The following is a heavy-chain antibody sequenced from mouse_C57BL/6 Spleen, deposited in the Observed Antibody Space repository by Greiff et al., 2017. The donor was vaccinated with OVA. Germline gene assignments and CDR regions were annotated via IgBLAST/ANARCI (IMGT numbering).Heavy chain of an antibody. CDR1: GFTFSSYA. CDR2: ISDGGSYT. Sequence: EVMVVESGGGLVKPGGSLKLSCAASGFTFSSYAMSWVRQTPEKRLEWVATISDGGSYTYYPDNVKGRFTISRDNAKNNLYLQMSHLKSEDTAMYYCAREEEFDYWGQGTTLTVSS. V-gene: IGHV5-4*03. J-gene: IGHJ2*01. CDR3: AREEEFDY.